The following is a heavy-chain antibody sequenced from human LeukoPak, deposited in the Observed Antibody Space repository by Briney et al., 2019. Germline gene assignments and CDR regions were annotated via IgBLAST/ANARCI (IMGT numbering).Heavy chain of an antibody. J-gene: IGHJ6*03. CDR3: ARVGVGDYGDYVDYYYYYMDV. CDR2: IKLDGSEK. Sequence: GGSLRLSCAASGVTFSRYWMSWVRQAPGKGLEWVANIKLDGSEKYYVDSVKGRFTISRDNAKNSLYLQMNSLRAEDTAVYYCARVGVGDYGDYVDYYYYYMDVWGKGPTVTVSS. CDR1: GVTFSRYW. V-gene: IGHV3-7*01. D-gene: IGHD4-17*01.